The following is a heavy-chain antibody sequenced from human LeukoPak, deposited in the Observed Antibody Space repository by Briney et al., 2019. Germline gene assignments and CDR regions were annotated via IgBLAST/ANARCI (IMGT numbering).Heavy chain of an antibody. J-gene: IGHJ4*02. CDR2: ISSSSSYI. D-gene: IGHD3-16*02. CDR1: GFTFSSYS. V-gene: IGHV3-21*01. CDR3: ARDLGELSFKQYYFDY. Sequence: GGSLRLSCAASGFTFSSYSMNWVPQAPGKGLEGVSSISSSSSYIYYADSVKGRLTITRDNAKNSLYLQMNSLRAEGTAVYYYARDLGELSFKQYYFDYWGQGTLVTVSS.